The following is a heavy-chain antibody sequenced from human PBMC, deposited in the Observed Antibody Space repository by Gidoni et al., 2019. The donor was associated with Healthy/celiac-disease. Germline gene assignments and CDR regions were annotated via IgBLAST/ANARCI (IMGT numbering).Heavy chain of an antibody. V-gene: IGHV4-59*01. J-gene: IGHJ6*03. CDR2: IYYSGST. CDR1: VGSISSYY. D-gene: IGHD3-10*01. CDR3: ATTMVQGAHPKAPYYYYMDV. Sequence: QVQLQESGPGLVKPSETLSLTCTVSVGSISSYYWRWIRQPPGKGLEWSGYIYYSGSTNYNPSLKSRVTISVDTSKNQFSLKLSSVTAADTAVYYCATTMVQGAHPKAPYYYYMDVWGKGTTVTVSS.